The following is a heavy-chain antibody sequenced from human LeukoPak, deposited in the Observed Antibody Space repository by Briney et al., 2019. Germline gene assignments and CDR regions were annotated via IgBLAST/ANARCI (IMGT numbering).Heavy chain of an antibody. CDR2: IYPSDSDT. J-gene: IGHJ4*02. CDR3: ARTVHSYDSGRLVPATADF. V-gene: IGHV5-51*01. CDR1: GYSFTSYW. Sequence: KSGESLKISCKGSGYSFTSYWIGWVRQMPGKGLEWMGIIYPSDSDTRYSPSFQGQVTISADKSVSTAYLQWNSLKASDTAMYYCARTVHSYDSGRLVPATADFWGQGTLVTVSS. D-gene: IGHD3-10*01.